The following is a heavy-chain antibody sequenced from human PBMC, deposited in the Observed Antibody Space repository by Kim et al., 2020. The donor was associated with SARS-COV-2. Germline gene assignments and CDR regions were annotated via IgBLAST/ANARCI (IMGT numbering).Heavy chain of an antibody. V-gene: IGHV3-30*04. D-gene: IGHD6-13*01. CDR1: GFTFSSYA. Sequence: GGSLRLSCAASGFTFSSYAMHWVRQAPGKGLEWVAVISYDGSNKYYADSVKGRFTISRDNSKNTLYLQMNSLRAEDTAVYYCARDLHSSRSYYGMDVWGQGTTVTVSS. CDR2: ISYDGSNK. J-gene: IGHJ6*02. CDR3: ARDLHSSRSYYGMDV.